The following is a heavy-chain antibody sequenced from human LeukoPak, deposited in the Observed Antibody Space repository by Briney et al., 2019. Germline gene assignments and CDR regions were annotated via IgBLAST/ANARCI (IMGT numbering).Heavy chain of an antibody. CDR2: ISSSGSTI. CDR1: GFTFSSYE. J-gene: IGHJ4*02. CDR3: ASITYYYDSSGYDTLDY. Sequence: GGSLRLSCAASGFTFSSYEMNWVRQAPGKGLEWVSYISSSGSTIYYADSVKGRFTISRDNAKNSLYLQMNSLRAEDTAVYYCASITYYYDSSGYDTLDYWGQGTLVTVSS. V-gene: IGHV3-48*03. D-gene: IGHD3-22*01.